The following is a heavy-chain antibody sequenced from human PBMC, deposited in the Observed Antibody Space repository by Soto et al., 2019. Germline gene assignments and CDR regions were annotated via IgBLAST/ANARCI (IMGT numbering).Heavy chain of an antibody. V-gene: IGHV1-18*01. D-gene: IGHD6-13*01. Sequence: QVQVVQSGAEVKKPGASVKVSCKASGYTLTSYDINWVRQAPGQGLEWMGWISAYNGNTNYAQKLQGRVPMTTDTSTNTAYMELRSLRSDDTAVYYCAREHNSSPWYGVDYWGQGTLVTVSS. J-gene: IGHJ4*02. CDR3: AREHNSSPWYGVDY. CDR2: ISAYNGNT. CDR1: GYTLTSYD.